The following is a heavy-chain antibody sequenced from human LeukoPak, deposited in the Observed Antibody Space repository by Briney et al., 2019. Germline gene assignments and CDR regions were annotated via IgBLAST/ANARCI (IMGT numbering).Heavy chain of an antibody. Sequence: SETLSLTCTVSGGSISSSSYYWGWIRQPPGMGLEWIGSIYYSGSTYYNPSLKSRVTISVDTSKNQFSLKLSSVTAADTAVYSCARERWLGRGFDYWGQGTLVTVSS. CDR1: GGSISSSSYY. CDR3: ARERWLGRGFDY. D-gene: IGHD5-12*01. V-gene: IGHV4-39*07. CDR2: IYYSGST. J-gene: IGHJ4*02.